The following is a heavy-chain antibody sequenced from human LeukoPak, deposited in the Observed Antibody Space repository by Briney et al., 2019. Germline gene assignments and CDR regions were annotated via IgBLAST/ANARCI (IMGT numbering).Heavy chain of an antibody. Sequence: PGGSLRLSCAASGCTFSNYWMSWVRQAPGKGLEGVANIKQDGSEKYYVDSVKGRFTISRDNAKNSLYLQMNSLRAEDTAVYYCARDPAGYDYWGQGTLVTVSS. CDR1: GCTFSNYW. D-gene: IGHD6-13*01. V-gene: IGHV3-7*01. CDR3: ARDPAGYDY. CDR2: IKQDGSEK. J-gene: IGHJ4*02.